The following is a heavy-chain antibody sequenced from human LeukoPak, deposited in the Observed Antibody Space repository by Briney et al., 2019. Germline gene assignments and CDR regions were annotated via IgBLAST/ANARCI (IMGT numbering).Heavy chain of an antibody. CDR1: GGSISSGDYY. CDR3: ASAPYDFWSGYYPSRVYYFHY. J-gene: IGHJ4*02. CDR2: IYYSGST. V-gene: IGHV4-30-4*01. Sequence: PSETLSLTCTVSGGSISSGDYYWSWIRQPPGKGPEWIGYIYYSGSTYYNPSLKSRVTISVDTSKNQFSLKLSSVTAADTAVYYCASAPYDFWSGYYPSRVYYFHYWGQGTLVTVSS. D-gene: IGHD3-3*01.